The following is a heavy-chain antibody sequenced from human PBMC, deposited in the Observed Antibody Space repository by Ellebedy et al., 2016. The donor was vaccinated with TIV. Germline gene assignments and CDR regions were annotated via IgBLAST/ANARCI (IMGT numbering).Heavy chain of an antibody. CDR3: AKLDSSGYYYGRFDY. CDR2: ISSSGVST. V-gene: IGHV3-23*01. Sequence: GGSLRLSCAASGFTFRNFAMTWVQAPGKGLEWVSSISSSGVSTDYADSVRGRVTISRDNSKNTLYLQMNSLRADDSAVYYCAKLDSSGYYYGRFDYWGQGTLVTVSS. J-gene: IGHJ4*02. D-gene: IGHD3-22*01. CDR1: GFTFRNFA.